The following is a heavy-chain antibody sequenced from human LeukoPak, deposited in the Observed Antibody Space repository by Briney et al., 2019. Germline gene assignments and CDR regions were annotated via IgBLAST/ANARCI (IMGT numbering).Heavy chain of an antibody. J-gene: IGHJ4*02. CDR2: ISWNSGSI. CDR3: AKDRYCSSTSCYAFDY. Sequence: GGSLRLSCAASGFTFDDYAMHWVRQAPGKGLEWVSGISWNSGSIGYVDSVKGRFTISRDNAKNSLYLQMNSLRAEDTALYYCAKDRYCSSTSCYAFDYWGQGTLVTVSS. D-gene: IGHD2-2*01. V-gene: IGHV3-9*01. CDR1: GFTFDDYA.